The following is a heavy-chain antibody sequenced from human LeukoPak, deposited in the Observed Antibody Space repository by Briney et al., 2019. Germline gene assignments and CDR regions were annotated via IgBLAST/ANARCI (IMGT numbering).Heavy chain of an antibody. J-gene: IGHJ4*02. CDR2: IYPGDSDT. Sequence: GESLKISCKGSGYSFTSYWIGWVRQMPGEGLEWMGIIYPGDSDTRYSPSFQGQVTISADKSISTAYLQWSSLKASDTAMYYCARHTYSYDTSGYPDYWGQGTLVTVSS. CDR3: ARHTYSYDTSGYPDY. D-gene: IGHD3-22*01. CDR1: GYSFTSYW. V-gene: IGHV5-51*01.